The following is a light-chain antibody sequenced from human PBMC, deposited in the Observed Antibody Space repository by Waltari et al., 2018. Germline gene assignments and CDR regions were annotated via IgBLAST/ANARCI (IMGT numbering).Light chain of an antibody. CDR2: GAS. V-gene: IGKV3-15*01. Sequence: EIVVTQSPATLSVSPGERATLSCRASQSVGSNLAWYQQKPGQAPRLLIYGASTRATGIPAKFSGSGSGTEFTLTISSLQSEDFAVYYCQQYNNWPRGTFGQGTKVEIK. CDR3: QQYNNWPRGT. J-gene: IGKJ1*01. CDR1: QSVGSN.